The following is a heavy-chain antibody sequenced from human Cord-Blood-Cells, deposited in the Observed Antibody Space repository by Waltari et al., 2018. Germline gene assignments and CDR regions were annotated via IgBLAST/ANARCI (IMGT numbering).Heavy chain of an antibody. D-gene: IGHD6-13*01. CDR1: GGSFSGYS. Sequence: QVQLQQWGAGLLKPSETLSLTCAVYGGSFSGYSWSWIRQPPGKGLEWIGEIKHSGSTDYSPSLMSRVTITVDTSKNQFSLRLSSVTAADTAVYYCARGKTSSSWFDYWGQGTLVTVSS. CDR3: ARGKTSSSWFDY. J-gene: IGHJ4*02. CDR2: IKHSGST. V-gene: IGHV4-34*01.